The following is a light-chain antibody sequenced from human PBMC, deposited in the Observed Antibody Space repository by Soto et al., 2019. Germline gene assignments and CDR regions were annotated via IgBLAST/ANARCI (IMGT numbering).Light chain of an antibody. CDR2: GAS. CDR3: QQYDTYPLP. CDR1: QGISTW. J-gene: IGKJ4*01. Sequence: DIQMTQSPSSLSGSVGGRCTITFRASQGISTWLAWYQQKPEKAPKSLIYGASTLQSGVPSRFSGSGSGTDFTLTISGLQPEDSAIYYCQQYDTYPLPFGGGTKVDIK. V-gene: IGKV1D-16*01.